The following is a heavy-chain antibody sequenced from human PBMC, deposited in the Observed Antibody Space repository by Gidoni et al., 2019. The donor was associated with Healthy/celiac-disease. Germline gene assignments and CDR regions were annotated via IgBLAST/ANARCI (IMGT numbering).Heavy chain of an antibody. Sequence: QVQLVQSGAEVKKPGASVKVSCKASGDTFTGYYMHWVRQAPGQGLEWMGWINPNSGGTNYAKKFQGRVTMTRDTSISTAYMELSRLRSDDTAVYYCASWGGRHFDYWGQGTLVTVSS. J-gene: IGHJ4*02. CDR1: GDTFTGYY. CDR3: ASWGGRHFDY. V-gene: IGHV1-2*02. D-gene: IGHD2-21*01. CDR2: INPNSGGT.